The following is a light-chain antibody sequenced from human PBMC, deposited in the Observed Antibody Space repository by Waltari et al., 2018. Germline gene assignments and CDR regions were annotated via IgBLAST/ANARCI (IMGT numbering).Light chain of an antibody. Sequence: QSALTQPPSASGSPGQSVAISCTGTSSAVGGYNYFSWYQQHPGKAPKLIIYEVSKRPSGVPDRFSGSKSGNTASLTVSGLQADDEADFYCSSYAGSNDPVVFGGGTKLTVL. V-gene: IGLV2-8*01. CDR3: SSYAGSNDPVV. J-gene: IGLJ2*01. CDR1: SSAVGGYNY. CDR2: EVS.